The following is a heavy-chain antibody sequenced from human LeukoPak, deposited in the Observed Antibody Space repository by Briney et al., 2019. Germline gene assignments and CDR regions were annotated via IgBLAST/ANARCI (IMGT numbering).Heavy chain of an antibody. CDR1: GFTFSSYS. CDR2: ISSSSSYI. D-gene: IGHD6-13*01. J-gene: IGHJ4*02. V-gene: IGHV3-21*01. Sequence: GGSLRLSCAASGFTFSSYSMNCVRQAPGKGLEWVSSISSSSSYIYYADSVKGRFTISRDNAKNSLYLQMNSLRAEDTAVYYCASLISSSWTYYFDYWGQGTLVTVSS. CDR3: ASLISSSWTYYFDY.